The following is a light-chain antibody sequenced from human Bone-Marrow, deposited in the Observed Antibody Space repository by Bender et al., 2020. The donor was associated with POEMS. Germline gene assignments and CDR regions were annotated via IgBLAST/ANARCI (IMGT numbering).Light chain of an antibody. CDR2: EVN. Sequence: QSALTQPPSASGSPGQSVTISCTGTSSDVGGYNYVSWYQQYPGKAPKLIIYEVNKRPSGVPDRFSGSKSDNTASLTVSGLQAEDEAEYHCSSHAGSNNFVIFGGGTKLTVL. CDR1: SSDVGGYNY. J-gene: IGLJ2*01. CDR3: SSHAGSNNFVI. V-gene: IGLV2-8*01.